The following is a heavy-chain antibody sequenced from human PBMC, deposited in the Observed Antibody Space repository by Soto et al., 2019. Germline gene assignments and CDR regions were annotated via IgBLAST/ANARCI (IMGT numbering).Heavy chain of an antibody. CDR3: ARDAPPFDY. Sequence: SETLSLTCTVSGASMRTGGYYWSWIRQHPGKGLEWIGYTLYSGRTHYNPSLQSRVTMSVDTSKNQFSLNLTSVTAADTAVYLCARDAPPFDYWGQGSLVTVSS. CDR1: GASMRTGGYY. V-gene: IGHV4-31*03. CDR2: TLYSGRT. J-gene: IGHJ4*02.